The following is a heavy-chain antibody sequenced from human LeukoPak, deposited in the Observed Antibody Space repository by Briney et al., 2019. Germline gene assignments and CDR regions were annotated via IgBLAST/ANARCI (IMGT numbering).Heavy chain of an antibody. CDR2: VYYSGTT. D-gene: IGHD6-19*01. CDR3: ARGTLYSGWSYYFDY. J-gene: IGHJ4*02. Sequence: SETLSLTCSVSGGSISLSYYYWGWIRQPPGKALEWIASVYYSGTTSYNPSLKSRVTISVDMSKSHFSLRLSSVTAADTAMYYCARGTLYSGWSYYFDYWGQGSQVTVSS. V-gene: IGHV4-39*07. CDR1: GGSISLSYYY.